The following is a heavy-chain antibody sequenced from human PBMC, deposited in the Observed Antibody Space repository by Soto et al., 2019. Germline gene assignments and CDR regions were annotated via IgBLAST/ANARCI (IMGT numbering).Heavy chain of an antibody. J-gene: IGHJ5*02. CDR1: GYTFTSYD. Sequence: ASVEVSCKXSGYTFTSYDINWVRQATGQGLEWMGWMNPNSGNTGYAQKFQGRVTMTRNTSISTAYMELSSLRSEDTAVYHCARGAPIVIAVAGTWWFDPWGQGTLVTVSS. CDR3: ARGAPIVIAVAGTWWFDP. D-gene: IGHD6-19*01. V-gene: IGHV1-8*01. CDR2: MNPNSGNT.